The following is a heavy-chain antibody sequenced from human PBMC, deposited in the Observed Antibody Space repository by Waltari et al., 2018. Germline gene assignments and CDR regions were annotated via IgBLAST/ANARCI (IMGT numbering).Heavy chain of an antibody. D-gene: IGHD5-18*01. CDR1: GYSFTSYW. V-gene: IGHV5-51*03. CDR2: LYPGDSDT. CDR3: ASTVDTGMVSYGMDV. J-gene: IGHJ6*02. Sequence: EVQLVQSGAEVKKPGESLKISCKGSGYSFTSYWIGWVRQMPGKGLEWMGILYPGDSDTRYSPSFQGQVTISADKSISTAYLQWSSLKASDTAMYYCASTVDTGMVSYGMDVWGQGTTVTVSS.